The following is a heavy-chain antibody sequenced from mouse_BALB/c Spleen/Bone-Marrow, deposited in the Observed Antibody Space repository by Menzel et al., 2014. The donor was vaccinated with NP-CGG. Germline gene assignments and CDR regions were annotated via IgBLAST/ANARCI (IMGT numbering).Heavy chain of an antibody. CDR1: GFTFSAYS. Sequence: EVKLVESGGGLVKPGGSLKLSCAASGFTFSAYSMSWVRQTPEKRLERVATICSGGHDTYYPDSVKGRFTISRDNAKSTLYLHMNSLKSVDSAVYYCSKDGGYDYSYYFDYWGQGTTLTVSS. CDR2: ICSGGHDT. D-gene: IGHD2-4*01. V-gene: IGHV5-6-4*01. J-gene: IGHJ2*01. CDR3: SKDGGYDYSYYFDY.